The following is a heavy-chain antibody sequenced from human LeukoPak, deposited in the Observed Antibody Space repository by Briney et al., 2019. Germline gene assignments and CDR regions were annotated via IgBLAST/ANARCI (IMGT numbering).Heavy chain of an antibody. Sequence: GGSLRLSCAASGFSFSSYGMRWVRQAPGKGLEWVGDIWYDGSHTYYADSVKGRFTISRDNSMNTLYMQMNSLRGEDAAVYYCVRGGYCSGTSCAHYDGMDVWGQGTTVTVPS. CDR3: VRGGYCSGTSCAHYDGMDV. J-gene: IGHJ6*02. CDR1: GFSFSSYG. CDR2: IWYDGSHT. D-gene: IGHD2-2*01. V-gene: IGHV3-33*01.